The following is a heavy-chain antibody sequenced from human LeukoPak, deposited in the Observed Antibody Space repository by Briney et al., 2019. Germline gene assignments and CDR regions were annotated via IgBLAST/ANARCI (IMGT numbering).Heavy chain of an antibody. Sequence: PSETLSLTCTVSGGSISSSSYYWGWIRQPPGKGLEWIGSIYYSGSTYYNPSLKSRVTISVDTSKNQFSLKLSSVTAADTAVYYCARVFRSSSKLDYWGQGTLVTVSS. CDR3: ARVFRSSSKLDY. J-gene: IGHJ4*02. CDR2: IYYSGST. V-gene: IGHV4-39*07. D-gene: IGHD6-6*01. CDR1: GGSISSSSYY.